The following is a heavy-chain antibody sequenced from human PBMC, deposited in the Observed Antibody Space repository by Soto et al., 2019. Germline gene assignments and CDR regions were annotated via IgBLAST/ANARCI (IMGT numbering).Heavy chain of an antibody. CDR2: ISTYNGDT. V-gene: IGHV1-18*01. CDR3: TSGPSGAY. Sequence: QAQLVQSGAEVKKPGSSVKVSCKASGYTFTSYGLSWVRQAPGQGLEWMGWISTYNGDTKYAQKLQGRVTMTTDTSASTAYMELRSLRSDDTAMYYCTSGPSGAYWGQGTLITVSS. D-gene: IGHD3-10*01. CDR1: GYTFTSYG. J-gene: IGHJ4*02.